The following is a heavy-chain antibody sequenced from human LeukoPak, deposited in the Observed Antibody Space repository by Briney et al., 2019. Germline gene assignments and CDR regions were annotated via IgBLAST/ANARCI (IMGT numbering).Heavy chain of an antibody. V-gene: IGHV3-33*06. CDR2: ISYDGSNK. CDR3: AKAYSSAYSPPDY. D-gene: IGHD6-19*01. J-gene: IGHJ4*02. CDR1: GFTFSAYG. Sequence: GGSLRVSCAASGFTFSAYGMHWVRQAPGKGVECVAVISYDGSNKYYADSVKGRFTISRDNSKNTLFLQMNSLRAEDTAVYYCAKAYSSAYSPPDYWGQGTLVTVSS.